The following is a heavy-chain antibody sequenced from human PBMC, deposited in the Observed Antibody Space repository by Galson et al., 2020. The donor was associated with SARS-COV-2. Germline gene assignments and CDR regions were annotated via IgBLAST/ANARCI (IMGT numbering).Heavy chain of an antibody. J-gene: IGHJ3*02. D-gene: IGHD2-15*01. CDR2: IIPIFGTA. CDR1: GGTFSSYA. V-gene: IGHV1-69*13. Sequence: SVKVSCKASGGTFSSYAISWVRQAPGQGLEWLGGIIPIFGTANYAQKFQGRVTITADESTSTAYMELSSLRSEDTAVYYCAVDVAGHVFAFDIWGQGTMVTVSS. CDR3: AVDVAGHVFAFDI.